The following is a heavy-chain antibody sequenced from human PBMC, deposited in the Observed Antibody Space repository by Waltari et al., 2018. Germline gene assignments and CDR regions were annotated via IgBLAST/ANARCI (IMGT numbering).Heavy chain of an antibody. Sequence: EVQLVESGGELIQPGGSLRLSCAASWFPVNSNYINWGRQSPGKGLEWVSVVYVTGNTDYADSVKGRFTTSRDNSKNTVYLQMDSLRVEDTAMYYCARRLVVAGTLDVFDLWGQGTRVIVSS. CDR3: ARRLVVAGTLDVFDL. CDR1: WFPVNSNY. J-gene: IGHJ3*01. V-gene: IGHV3-53*03. D-gene: IGHD2-15*01. CDR2: VYVTGNT.